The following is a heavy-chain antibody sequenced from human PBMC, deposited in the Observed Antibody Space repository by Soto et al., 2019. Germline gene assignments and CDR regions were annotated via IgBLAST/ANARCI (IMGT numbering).Heavy chain of an antibody. CDR3: ARSRRGAYSRGFYCPIRYSTSGTAF. D-gene: IGHD3-22*01. CDR1: GYSFSTYW. CDR2: IYPGDSDT. Sequence: PGESLKISCKASGYSFSTYWIGWVRQMPGKGLEWMGIIYPGDSDTKYSPSLQGQVTISADTSITTAYLQWTSLKASDTAMYYCARSRRGAYSRGFYCPIRYSTSGTAFRGRRTKVTGSS. V-gene: IGHV5-51*01. J-gene: IGHJ6*02.